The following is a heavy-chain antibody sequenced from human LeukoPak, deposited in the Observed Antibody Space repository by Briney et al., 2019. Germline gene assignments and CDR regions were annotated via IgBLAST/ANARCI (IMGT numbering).Heavy chain of an antibody. CDR2: IIPILGIA. D-gene: IGHD3-10*01. CDR3: ARDRYYYGSGRPNWFDP. Sequence: GASVTVSCTASGGSFISYAICWVRQAPGQGLEWMGRIIPILGIANYAQKFQGRVTITADKSTSTAYMELSSLRSEDTAVYYCARDRYYYGSGRPNWFDPWGQGTLVTVSS. J-gene: IGHJ5*02. V-gene: IGHV1-69*04. CDR1: GGSFISYA.